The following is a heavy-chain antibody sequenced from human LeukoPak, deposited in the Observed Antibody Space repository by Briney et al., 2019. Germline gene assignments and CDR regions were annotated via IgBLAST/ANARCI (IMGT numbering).Heavy chain of an antibody. Sequence: GSLRLPCSASGFPFSSYAMSWVRQGPGKGLEWGSGISGSGDNTYYADSVKGRFTISRDNSKNTLYVQVNSLGTEDTAAYYCAKGSYYDSSGSFYFDYWGQGTLVTVSS. CDR3: AKGSYYDSSGSFYFDY. CDR1: GFPFSSYA. D-gene: IGHD3-22*01. CDR2: ISGSGDNT. J-gene: IGHJ4*02. V-gene: IGHV3-23*01.